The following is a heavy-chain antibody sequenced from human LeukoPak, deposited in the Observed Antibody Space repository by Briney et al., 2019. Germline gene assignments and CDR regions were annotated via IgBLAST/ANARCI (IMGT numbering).Heavy chain of an antibody. Sequence: SVKVSCKASGDTFDTYTISWVRQVPGQGLEWMGGFIPAFNTAHYARKFQGRVTITMDASTTTDFMEMSSLRFEDTAVYYCVRDKGLTGDTCACDIWGQGTMVTVSS. V-gene: IGHV1-69*05. CDR2: FIPAFNTA. D-gene: IGHD7-27*01. J-gene: IGHJ3*02. CDR1: GDTFDTYT. CDR3: VRDKGLTGDTCACDI.